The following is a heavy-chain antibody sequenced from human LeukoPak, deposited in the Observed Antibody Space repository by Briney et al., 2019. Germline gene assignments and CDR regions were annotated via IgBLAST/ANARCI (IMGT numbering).Heavy chain of an antibody. CDR3: ARGNAAMGMGDY. Sequence: PSETLSLTCAVYGGSFSGYYWSWIRQPPGKGLEWIGEINHSGSTNYNPSLKSRVTISVDTSKNQFSLKLSSVAAADTAVYYCARGNAAMGMGDYWGQGTLVTVSS. J-gene: IGHJ4*02. CDR1: GGSFSGYY. CDR2: INHSGST. V-gene: IGHV4-34*01. D-gene: IGHD5-18*01.